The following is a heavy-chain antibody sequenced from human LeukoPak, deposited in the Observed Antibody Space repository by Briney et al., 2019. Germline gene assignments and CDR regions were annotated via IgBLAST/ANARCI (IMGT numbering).Heavy chain of an antibody. J-gene: IGHJ4*02. CDR1: GGSISSSSYY. CDR3: ARDGYGGVDY. Sequence: SETLSLTCTVSGGSISSSSYYWGWIRQPPGKGLEWIGSIYYSGSTYYNPSLKSRVTISVDTSKNQFSLKLSSVTAADTAVYYCARDGYGGVDYWGQGTLVTVSS. D-gene: IGHD3-10*01. V-gene: IGHV4-39*07. CDR2: IYYSGST.